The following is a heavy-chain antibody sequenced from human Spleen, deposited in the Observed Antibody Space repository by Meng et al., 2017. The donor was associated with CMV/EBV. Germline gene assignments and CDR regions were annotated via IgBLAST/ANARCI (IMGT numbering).Heavy chain of an antibody. Sequence: SETLSLTCTVSGGSVSSGSYYWNWIRQPPGKGLEWIGYIFYSGSTTYNPSLKSRVTISVDTSKNQFSLKLSSVTAADTAVYFCARGGQGFDPWGQGTLVTVSS. J-gene: IGHJ5*02. V-gene: IGHV4-61*01. CDR3: ARGGQGFDP. D-gene: IGHD3-10*01. CDR2: IFYSGST. CDR1: GGSVSSGSYY.